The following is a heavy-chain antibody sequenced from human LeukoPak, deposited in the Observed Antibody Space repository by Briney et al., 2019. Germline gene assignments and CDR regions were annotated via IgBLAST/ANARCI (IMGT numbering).Heavy chain of an antibody. Sequence: GGSLRLSCAASGFTFSSYGMHWVRQAPGKGLEWVAVISYDGSNKYYADSVKGRFTISRDNSKNTLYLQMNSLRAEDTAVYYCAKKGYNPVYYCYMDVWGKGTTVTVSS. CDR3: AKKGYNPVYYCYMDV. CDR2: ISYDGSNK. D-gene: IGHD5-24*01. V-gene: IGHV3-30*18. J-gene: IGHJ6*03. CDR1: GFTFSSYG.